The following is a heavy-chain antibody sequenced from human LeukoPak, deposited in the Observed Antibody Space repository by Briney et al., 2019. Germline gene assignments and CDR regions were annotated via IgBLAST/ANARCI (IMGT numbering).Heavy chain of an antibody. D-gene: IGHD2-21*01. CDR1: GLTHISYW. CDR3: ANVGGDVDY. V-gene: IGHV3-7*01. J-gene: IGHJ4*02. Sequence: GGDLRHSCAVSGLTHISYWMSWVRQARGKGVEWVANIKLDGSETYNVCSVRGGLTLSLDKDKNSLYLQMSSRRAVHTAVYYCANVGGDVDYWGQGTLVTVSS. CDR2: IKLDGSET.